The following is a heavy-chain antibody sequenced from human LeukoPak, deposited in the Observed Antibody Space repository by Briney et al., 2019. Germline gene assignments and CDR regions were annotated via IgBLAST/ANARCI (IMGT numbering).Heavy chain of an antibody. CDR2: IKTTGTT. CDR3: ARRSLEAIDY. CDR1: GASISSSF. D-gene: IGHD5-18*01. V-gene: IGHV4-4*07. Sequence: SETLSLTCTVSGASISSSFWSWIRQPAGKGLEWIGRIKTTGTTNYNPSLKSRLNMSIDSSRNQFSLKLNSVTAADTAVYYCARRSLEAIDYWGQGTLVTVSS. J-gene: IGHJ4*02.